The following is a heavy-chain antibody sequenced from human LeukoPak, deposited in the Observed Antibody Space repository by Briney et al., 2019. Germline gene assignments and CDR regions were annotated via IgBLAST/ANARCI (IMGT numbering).Heavy chain of an antibody. J-gene: IGHJ4*02. V-gene: IGHV3-30*18. CDR2: ISYDGSNK. CDR3: AKEGYCSGGSCYIGQ. D-gene: IGHD2-15*01. Sequence: GGSLRLSCAASGFTFSSYGMHWVRQAPGKWLEWVAVISYDGSNKYYADSVKGRFTISRDNSKNTLYLQMNSLRAEDTAVYYCAKEGYCSGGSCYIGQWGQGTLVTVSS. CDR1: GFTFSSYG.